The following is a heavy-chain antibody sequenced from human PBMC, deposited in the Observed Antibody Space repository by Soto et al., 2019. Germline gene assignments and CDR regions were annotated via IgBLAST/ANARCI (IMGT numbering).Heavy chain of an antibody. J-gene: IGHJ4*02. CDR1: GYTFTSYD. V-gene: IGHV1-8*01. Sequence: QVQLVQSGAAVKKPGASVKFSCKASGYTFTSYDINWVRQATGQGLEWMGWMNPNSGNTGYAQKFQGRVTMTRNTSISTAYMELSSRRSEDTAVYYCSSGPCYEFDYWGQGTLVTVSS. CDR3: SSGPCYEFDY. D-gene: IGHD5-12*01. CDR2: MNPNSGNT.